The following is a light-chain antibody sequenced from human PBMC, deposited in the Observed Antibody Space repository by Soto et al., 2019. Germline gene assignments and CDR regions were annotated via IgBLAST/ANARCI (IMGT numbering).Light chain of an antibody. CDR3: QQPWT. J-gene: IGKJ1*01. Sequence: EIVLTQSPGTLSLSPGERATLSCRASQSFSSSFLAWYQQKPGQAPRLLIYGASSRTTGIPDRFSGSGSGTDFTLTISSLQSEDFAVYYCQQPWTFGQGTKVEIK. CDR1: QSFSSSF. V-gene: IGKV3-20*01. CDR2: GAS.